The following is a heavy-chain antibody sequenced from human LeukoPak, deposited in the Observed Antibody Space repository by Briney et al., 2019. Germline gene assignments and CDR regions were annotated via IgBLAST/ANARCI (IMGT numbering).Heavy chain of an antibody. Sequence: SETLSLTCTVSGGSISTYYWSWIRQPPGKGLEWIGYIYYSGSTKYNPSLKSRVTISVDTSKNQFSLKLSSVTAADTAVYYCARSKWGYFDYWGQGTLVTVSS. CDR2: IYYSGST. D-gene: IGHD7-27*01. V-gene: IGHV4-59*08. CDR1: GGSISTYY. CDR3: ARSKWGYFDY. J-gene: IGHJ4*02.